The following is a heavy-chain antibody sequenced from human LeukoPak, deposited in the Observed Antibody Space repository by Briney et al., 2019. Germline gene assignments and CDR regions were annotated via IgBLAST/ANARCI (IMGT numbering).Heavy chain of an antibody. V-gene: IGHV1-18*01. Sequence: ASVKVSCKTSGYTFTSYGINWVRQAPGQGLEWMGRISAHNGNANYAQKFQGRVTMTTDTLATTAYMELRSLRSDDTAVYYCARDLERYYDLEGRSGYWGQGTLVTVSS. CDR1: GYTFTSYG. J-gene: IGHJ4*02. CDR2: ISAHNGNA. D-gene: IGHD3-3*01. CDR3: ARDLERYYDLEGRSGY.